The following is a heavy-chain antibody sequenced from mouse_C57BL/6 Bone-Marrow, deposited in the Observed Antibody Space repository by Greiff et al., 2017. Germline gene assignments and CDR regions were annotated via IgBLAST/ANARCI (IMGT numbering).Heavy chain of an antibody. CDR1: GFTFSDYG. Sequence: EVKLMESGGGLVKPGGSLKLSCAASGFTFSDYGMHWVRQAPEKGLEWVAYIRSGSSTIYYADTVKGRFTISRDNAKNTLFLQMTSRRSEDTAMYYCETTVVAFMDYWGQGTSVTVSS. V-gene: IGHV5-17*01. CDR2: IRSGSSTI. J-gene: IGHJ4*01. D-gene: IGHD1-1*01. CDR3: ETTVVAFMDY.